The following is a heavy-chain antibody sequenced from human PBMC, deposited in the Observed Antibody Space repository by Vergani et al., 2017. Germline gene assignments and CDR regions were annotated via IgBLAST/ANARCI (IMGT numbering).Heavy chain of an antibody. D-gene: IGHD3-10*01. J-gene: IGHJ6*03. CDR3: AREGRGYGSGSYYRYYYYYMDV. Sequence: QVQLQQWGAGLLKPSETLSLTCAVYGGSFSGYYWSWIRQPPGXGLEWIGEINHSGSTNYNPSLKSRVTISVDTSKNQFSLKLSSVTAADTAVYYCAREGRGYGSGSYYRYYYYYMDVWGKGTTVTVSS. V-gene: IGHV4-34*01. CDR2: INHSGST. CDR1: GGSFSGYY.